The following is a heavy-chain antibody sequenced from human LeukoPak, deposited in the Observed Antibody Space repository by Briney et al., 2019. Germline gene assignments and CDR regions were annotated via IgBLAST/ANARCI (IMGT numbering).Heavy chain of an antibody. J-gene: IGHJ4*02. CDR2: IHYSGST. CDR1: GYSISSSNW. D-gene: IGHD3-10*01. V-gene: IGHV4-28*01. Sequence: SDTLSLTYAVSGYSISSSNWWGWIRQPPGKGLEWIGYIHYSGSTYNNPSLKSRVTMSVDTSKNQFSLKLSSVTAVDTAVYYCTRSDDYYGSGSYYRDWGQGTLVTVSS. CDR3: TRSDDYYGSGSYYRD.